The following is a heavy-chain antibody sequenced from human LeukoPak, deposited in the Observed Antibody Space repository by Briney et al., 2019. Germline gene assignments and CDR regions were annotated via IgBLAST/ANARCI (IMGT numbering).Heavy chain of an antibody. CDR1: GGSFSGYY. J-gene: IGHJ4*02. Sequence: SETLSLTCAVYGGSFSGYYWSWIRQPPGKGLEWIGEINHSGSTNYNPSLKSRVTISLDTSKNQFSLKLSPVIAADTAVYYCARGANYYDSSGYSATFDYWGQGTLVTVSS. CDR2: INHSGST. V-gene: IGHV4-34*01. CDR3: ARGANYYDSSGYSATFDY. D-gene: IGHD3-22*01.